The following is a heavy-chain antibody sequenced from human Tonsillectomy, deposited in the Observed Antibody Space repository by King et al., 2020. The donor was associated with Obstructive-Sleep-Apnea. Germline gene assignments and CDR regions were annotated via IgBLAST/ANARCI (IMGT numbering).Heavy chain of an antibody. CDR1: GGSISSSSYY. V-gene: IGHV4-39*01. J-gene: IGHJ4*02. Sequence: QLQESGPGLVKPSETLSLTCTVSGGSISSSSYYWGWIRQPPGKGLEWIGSIYYSGSTYSNPSLKSRVTISVDTSKNQFSLKLVYVTAADTAVYYCARQLRFYDTSGTFDYWGQGTLVTVSS. CDR3: ARQLRFYDTSGTFDY. D-gene: IGHD3-22*01. CDR2: IYYSGST.